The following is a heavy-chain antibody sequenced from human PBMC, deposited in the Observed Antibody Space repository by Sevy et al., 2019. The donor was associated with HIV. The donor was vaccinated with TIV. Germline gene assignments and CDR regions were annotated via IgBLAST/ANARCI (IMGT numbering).Heavy chain of an antibody. CDR2: ISSSGSTI. Sequence: GGSLRLSCAASGFTFSSYEMNWVRQAPGKGLEWVSYISSSGSTIYYADSVKGRFTISRVNAKNSLYLQMNSLRAEDTAVYYCARDHITMIVVVSSFNHYYYGMDVWGQGTTVTVSS. CDR1: GFTFSSYE. J-gene: IGHJ6*02. V-gene: IGHV3-48*03. D-gene: IGHD3-22*01. CDR3: ARDHITMIVVVSSFNHYYYGMDV.